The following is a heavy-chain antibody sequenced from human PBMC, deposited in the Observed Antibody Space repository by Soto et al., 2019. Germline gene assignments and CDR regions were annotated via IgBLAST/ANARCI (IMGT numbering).Heavy chain of an antibody. J-gene: IGHJ3*01. Sequence: QVQLIQSEAEVKKPGSSVRVSCTASGGIFGSHGFSWVRQAPGQRLEWVGGVITIFRTLTYTEKFQARVRIAADEATNTVYLDLSSLTSEDTAVYYCVGDRRIYYSDPHDEFVACDYEVWGQGTMFSVSS. CDR3: VGDRRIYYSDPHDEFVACDYEV. D-gene: IGHD3-22*01. CDR1: GGIFGSHG. V-gene: IGHV1-69*01. CDR2: VITIFRTL.